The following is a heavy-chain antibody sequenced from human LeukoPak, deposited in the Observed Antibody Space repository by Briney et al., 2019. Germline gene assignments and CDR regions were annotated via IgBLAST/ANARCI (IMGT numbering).Heavy chain of an antibody. J-gene: IGHJ4*02. Sequence: GASVKVSCKASGYTFTSYGISWVRQAPGQGLEWMGIINPSGGSTSYAQKFQGRVTMTRETSTSTVYMELSSLRSEDTAVYYCARDYRPYGSGSSGGDWGQGTLVTVSS. CDR2: INPSGGST. CDR3: ARDYRPYGSGSSGGD. D-gene: IGHD3-10*01. CDR1: GYTFTSYG. V-gene: IGHV1-46*01.